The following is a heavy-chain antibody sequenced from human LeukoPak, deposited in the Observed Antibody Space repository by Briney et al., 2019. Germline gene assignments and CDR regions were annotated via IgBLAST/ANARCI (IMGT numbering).Heavy chain of an antibody. J-gene: IGHJ4*02. D-gene: IGHD1-26*01. CDR3: ARRGNSGSYYFDY. Sequence: SETLSLTCTVSGGSISSYYWSWIRQPPGKGLEWIGEINHSGSTNYNPSLKSRVTISVDTSKNQFSLKLSSVTAADTAVYYCARRGNSGSYYFDYWGQGTLVTVSS. CDR2: INHSGST. V-gene: IGHV4-34*01. CDR1: GGSISSYY.